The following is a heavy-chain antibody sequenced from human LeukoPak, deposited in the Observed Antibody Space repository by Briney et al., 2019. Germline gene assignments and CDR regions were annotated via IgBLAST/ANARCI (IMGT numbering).Heavy chain of an antibody. CDR2: INHSGST. J-gene: IGHJ5*02. V-gene: IGHV4-34*01. Sequence: SETLSLTCAVYGGSFSGYYWSWVRQPPGKGLEWIGEINHSGSTNYNPSLKSRVTISVDTSKNQFSLKLSSVTAADTAVYYCASRTMVRGTSLNPWGQGTLVTVSS. CDR3: ASRTMVRGTSLNP. D-gene: IGHD3-10*01. CDR1: GGSFSGYY.